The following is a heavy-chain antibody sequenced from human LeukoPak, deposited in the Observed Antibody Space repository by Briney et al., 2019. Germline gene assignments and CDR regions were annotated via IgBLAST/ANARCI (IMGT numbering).Heavy chain of an antibody. V-gene: IGHV1-69*13. CDR1: GGTFSSYA. CDR3: ARAQVGGDSSSWYYFDY. Sequence: SVKVSCKASGGTFSSYATSWVRQAPGQGLEWMGGIIPIFGTANYAQKFQGRVTITADESTSTAYMELSSLRSEDTAVYYCARAQVGGDSSSWYYFDYWGQGTLVTVSS. D-gene: IGHD6-13*01. CDR2: IIPIFGTA. J-gene: IGHJ4*02.